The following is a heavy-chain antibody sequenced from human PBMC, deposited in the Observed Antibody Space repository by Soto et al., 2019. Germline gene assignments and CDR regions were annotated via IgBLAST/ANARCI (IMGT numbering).Heavy chain of an antibody. Sequence: QVQLRESGPGLVKPSGTLSLTCAVSGGSISSSNWWSWVRQPPGKGLEWIGEIYHSGSTNYNPSLXXXAXXSVDKSKNQSSLKLSSVTAADTAVYYCARAAMGGSSWPFDYWGQGTLVTVSS. CDR2: IYHSGST. CDR1: GGSISSSNW. V-gene: IGHV4-4*02. J-gene: IGHJ4*02. D-gene: IGHD6-13*01. CDR3: ARAAMGGSSWPFDY.